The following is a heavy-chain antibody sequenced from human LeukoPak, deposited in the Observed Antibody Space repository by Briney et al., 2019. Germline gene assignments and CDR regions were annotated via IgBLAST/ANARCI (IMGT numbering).Heavy chain of an antibody. CDR3: ARQGGDYYDSSGHDY. D-gene: IGHD3-22*01. Sequence: SETLSLSCTVSGGSISSSSYYWGWIRQPPGKGLEWIGSIYYSGSTYYNPSLKSRVTISVDTSKNQFSLKLSSVTAADTAVYYCARQGGDYYDSSGHDYWGQGTLVTVSS. CDR1: GGSISSSSYY. J-gene: IGHJ4*02. V-gene: IGHV4-39*01. CDR2: IYYSGST.